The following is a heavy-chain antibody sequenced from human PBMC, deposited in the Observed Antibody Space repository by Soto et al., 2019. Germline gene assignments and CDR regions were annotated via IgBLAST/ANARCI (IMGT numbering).Heavy chain of an antibody. CDR1: GFTFSSYS. V-gene: IGHV3-21*01. J-gene: IGHJ4*02. CDR3: ARAPYYYDSRGYWAY. CDR2: ISSSSSYI. D-gene: IGHD3-22*01. Sequence: EVQLVESGGGLVKPGGSLRLSCAASGFTFSSYSMNWVRQAPGKGLESVSSISSSSSYIYYADSVKGRFTISRDNAKNSLYLQMNSLRAEDTAVYYCARAPYYYDSRGYWAYWGQGTLVTVSS.